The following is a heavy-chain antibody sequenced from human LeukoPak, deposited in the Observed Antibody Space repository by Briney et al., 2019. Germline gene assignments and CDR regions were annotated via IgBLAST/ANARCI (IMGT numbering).Heavy chain of an antibody. V-gene: IGHV3-48*03. D-gene: IGHD6-19*01. CDR2: ISSSGNTV. J-gene: IGHJ4*02. CDR3: ARGGAVAGSY. CDR1: GFTFSSYE. Sequence: GGSLRLSCAVSGFTFSSYEMNWVRQAPGKGLEWVSYISSSGNTVYYPDSVKGRFTISRDNAKNSLYLQMNSLKGEDTAVYYCARGGAVAGSYWGQGTLVTVSS.